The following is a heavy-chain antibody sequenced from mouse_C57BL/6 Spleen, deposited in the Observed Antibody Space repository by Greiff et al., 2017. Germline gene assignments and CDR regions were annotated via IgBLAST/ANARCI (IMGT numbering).Heavy chain of an antibody. V-gene: IGHV1-54*01. J-gene: IGHJ4*01. CDR3: ARDNNFYYYGSGCYAMDY. Sequence: VQLQQSGAELVRPGTSVKVSCKASGYAFTNYLIEWVKQRPGRGLEWIGVINPGSGGTKYNEKFKGKATLTVDKSASTAYMQLSSLSSEDSTVYFCARDNNFYYYGSGCYAMDYWGQGTSVTVSS. CDR2: INPGSGGT. D-gene: IGHD1-1*01. CDR1: GYAFTNYL.